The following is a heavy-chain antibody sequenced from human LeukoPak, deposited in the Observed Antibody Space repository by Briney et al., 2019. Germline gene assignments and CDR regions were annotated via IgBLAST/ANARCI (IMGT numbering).Heavy chain of an antibody. J-gene: IGHJ4*02. CDR2: IYYSGST. V-gene: IGHV4-31*03. D-gene: IGHD3-22*01. CDR3: ARVRRVRITMIAERAFFDY. CDR1: GGSISSGGYY. Sequence: PSETLSLTCTVSGGSISSGGYYWSWIRQHPGKGLEWLGYIYYSGSTYYNPSVKSRVTISVDTSKNQFSLKLSSVTAADTAVYYCARVRRVRITMIAERAFFDYWGQGTLVTVSS.